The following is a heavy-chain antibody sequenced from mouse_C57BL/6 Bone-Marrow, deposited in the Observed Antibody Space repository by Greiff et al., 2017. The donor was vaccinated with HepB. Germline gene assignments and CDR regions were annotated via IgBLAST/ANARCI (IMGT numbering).Heavy chain of an antibody. D-gene: IGHD2-3*01. V-gene: IGHV5-4*01. CDR3: ARDPLYVDY. Sequence: EVNLVESGGGLVKPGGSLKLSCAASGFTFSSYAMSWVRQTPEKRLEWVATISDGGSYTYYPDNVKGRFTISRDNAKNNLYLQMSHLKSEDTAMYYCARDPLYVDYWGQGTTLTVSS. J-gene: IGHJ2*01. CDR2: ISDGGSYT. CDR1: GFTFSSYA.